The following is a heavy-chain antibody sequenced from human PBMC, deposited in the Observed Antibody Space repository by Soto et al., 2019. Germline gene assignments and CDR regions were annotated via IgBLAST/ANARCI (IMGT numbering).Heavy chain of an antibody. CDR3: ARVTPGIAAAGIRSFGMDV. CDR2: INPNSGGT. CDR1: GYPFTGYY. Sequence: QVQLVQSGAEVKKPGASVKVSCKASGYPFTGYYMHWVRQAPGQGLEWMGWINPNSGGTNYAQKFQGGVTMTRDTSISTAHMELSRLRSDDTAVYYCARVTPGIAAAGIRSFGMDVWGQGTTVTVSS. D-gene: IGHD6-13*01. V-gene: IGHV1-2*02. J-gene: IGHJ6*02.